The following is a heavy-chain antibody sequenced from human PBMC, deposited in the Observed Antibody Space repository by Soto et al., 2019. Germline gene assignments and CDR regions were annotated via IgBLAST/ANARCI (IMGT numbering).Heavy chain of an antibody. CDR3: ARDHDTYYYDSSGYPLDY. V-gene: IGHV3-30-3*01. Sequence: GGSLRLSCAASGFTFSSYAMHWALQAPGKGLEWVAVISYDGSNKYYADSVKGRFTISRDNSKNTLYLQMNSLRAEDTAVYYCARDHDTYYYDSSGYPLDYWGQGTLVTVSS. J-gene: IGHJ4*02. D-gene: IGHD3-22*01. CDR2: ISYDGSNK. CDR1: GFTFSSYA.